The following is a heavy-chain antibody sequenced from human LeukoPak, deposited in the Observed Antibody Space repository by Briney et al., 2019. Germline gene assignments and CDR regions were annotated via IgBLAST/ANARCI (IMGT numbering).Heavy chain of an antibody. D-gene: IGHD5-18*01. V-gene: IGHV3-23*01. Sequence: GGSLRLSCAASGFIFKNYGMSWVRQAPGKGLEWVSFITGSGTTYYADFVKGRFTISRDNAENTLYLQMNSLRAEDTAIYYCAKNGAYSYEDYFDYWGQGTLVTVSS. CDR1: GFIFKNYG. CDR3: AKNGAYSYEDYFDY. J-gene: IGHJ4*02. CDR2: ITGSGTT.